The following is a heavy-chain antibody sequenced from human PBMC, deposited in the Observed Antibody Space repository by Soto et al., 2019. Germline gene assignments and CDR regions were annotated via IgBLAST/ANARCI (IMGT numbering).Heavy chain of an antibody. J-gene: IGHJ4*02. CDR2: ISSSGSTI. CDR3: ASPPYGWGIFYRH. CDR1: GFTFSDYY. D-gene: IGHD3-10*01. V-gene: IGHV3-11*01. Sequence: GGSLRLSCAASGFTFSDYYMSWIRQAPGKGLEWVSYISSSGSTIYYADSVKGRFTISRDNAKNSLYLQMNSLRAEDTAVFYGASPPYGWGIFYRHWGQGTLVTVSS.